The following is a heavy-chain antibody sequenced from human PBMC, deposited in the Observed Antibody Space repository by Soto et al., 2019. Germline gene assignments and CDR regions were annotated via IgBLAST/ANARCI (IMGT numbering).Heavy chain of an antibody. CDR1: GFTFNSYG. Sequence: QVPLVESGGGVVQPGTSLRLSCTASGFTFNSYGIHWVRQAPGKGLEWLALIEYNAKNRFYADSVKGRFSISRDNSSNTVYLQVNGLRAEDTAVYYCAREGDDYCSGTRCFHYYGLDVWGQGTTVIVSS. D-gene: IGHD2-15*01. V-gene: IGHV3-33*05. J-gene: IGHJ6*02. CDR3: AREGDDYCSGTRCFHYYGLDV. CDR2: IEYNAKNR.